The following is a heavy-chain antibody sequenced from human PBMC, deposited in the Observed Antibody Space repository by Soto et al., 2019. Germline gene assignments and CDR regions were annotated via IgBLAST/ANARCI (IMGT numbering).Heavy chain of an antibody. V-gene: IGHV3-74*01. D-gene: IGHD3-3*01. Sequence: EVQLVESGGGLVQPGGSLRLSCAASGFTFSSYWMHWVRQPPGKGRCWFSRIIIDGSSTSYADSVKGRFTISRDNAKNTLYLQMNSLRAEDTAVYYCAREHYDFWSGHKRQEIYYFDYWGQGTLVTVSS. CDR3: AREHYDFWSGHKRQEIYYFDY. J-gene: IGHJ4*02. CDR1: GFTFSSYW. CDR2: IIIDGSST.